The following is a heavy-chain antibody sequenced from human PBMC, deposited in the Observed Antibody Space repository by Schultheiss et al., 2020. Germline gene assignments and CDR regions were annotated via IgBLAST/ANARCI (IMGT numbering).Heavy chain of an antibody. D-gene: IGHD5-24*01. CDR2: IYYSGST. V-gene: IGHV4-39*07. Sequence: SETLSLTCTVSVGSISSSSYYWGWIRQPPGKGLEWIGSIYYSGSTYYNPSLKSRVTISVDKSKNQFSLKLSSVTAADTAVYYCAAGGEMATLGAFDIWGQGTMVTVSS. CDR1: VGSISSSSYY. J-gene: IGHJ3*02. CDR3: AAGGEMATLGAFDI.